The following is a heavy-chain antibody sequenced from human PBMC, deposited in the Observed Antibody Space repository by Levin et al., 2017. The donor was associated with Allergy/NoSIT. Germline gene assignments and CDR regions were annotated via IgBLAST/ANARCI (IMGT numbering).Heavy chain of an antibody. Sequence: GGSLRLGGGEEGGRGRREGRKGGGEEGGKGLDWVANIKQDGSEKYYVDSVRGRFTISRDNAKNSLFVQMTSLRAEDTGIYYCAGGSGWLIDYWGQGTLVTVSS. D-gene: IGHD6-19*01. CDR3: AGGSGWLIDY. CDR1: GGRGRREG. V-gene: IGHV3-7*01. J-gene: IGHJ4*02. CDR2: IKQDGSEK.